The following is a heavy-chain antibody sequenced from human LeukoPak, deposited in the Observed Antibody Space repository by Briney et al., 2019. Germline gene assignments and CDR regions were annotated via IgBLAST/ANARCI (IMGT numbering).Heavy chain of an antibody. J-gene: IGHJ4*02. CDR1: GYSFTSFW. V-gene: IGHV5-51*01. Sequence: GESLKISCRGSGYSFTSFWIAWVRQMPGKGLEWMEIIYPGDSDTRYSPSFQGQVTISADKSISTAYLQWSSLKASDTAIYYCAKRDSSGLYYFDYWGQGTLVTVSS. CDR2: IYPGDSDT. CDR3: AKRDSSGLYYFDY. D-gene: IGHD3-22*01.